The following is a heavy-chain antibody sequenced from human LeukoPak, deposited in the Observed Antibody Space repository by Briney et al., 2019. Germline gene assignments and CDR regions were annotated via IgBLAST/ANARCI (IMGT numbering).Heavy chain of an antibody. CDR1: GFTFGDYG. D-gene: IGHD6-19*01. CDR2: IRSKAYGGTT. V-gene: IGHV3-49*03. Sequence: GGSLRLSCIASGFTFGDYGMTWFRQAPGKGLEWVSHIRSKAYGGTTEYAASVKGRFTISRDDSKSIAYLQMSSLKTEDTAVCYCTRGYDSSGWLFDYWGQGTLVTVSS. CDR3: TRGYDSSGWLFDY. J-gene: IGHJ4*02.